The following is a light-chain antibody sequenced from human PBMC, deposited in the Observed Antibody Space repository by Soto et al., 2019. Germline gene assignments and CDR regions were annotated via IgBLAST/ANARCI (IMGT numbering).Light chain of an antibody. CDR2: AAS. J-gene: IGKJ1*01. CDR1: QGISSY. V-gene: IGKV1-9*01. CDR3: QQYSAKWA. Sequence: DIQLTQSPSFLSASVGDRVTITCRASQGISSYLAWYQQKPGKAPKLLIYAASTLQSGVPSRFSGSGSGTDFTLTISSLQPDDFATYYCQQYSAKWAFGQGTKVDIK.